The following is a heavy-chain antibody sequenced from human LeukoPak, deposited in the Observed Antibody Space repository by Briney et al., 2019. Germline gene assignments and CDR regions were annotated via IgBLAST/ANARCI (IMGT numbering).Heavy chain of an antibody. V-gene: IGHV4-34*01. CDR3: AATEEPGGY. J-gene: IGHJ4*02. CDR1: GGSFSGYY. D-gene: IGHD7-27*01. CDR2: INHSGST. Sequence: SHTLSLTCAVYGGSFSGYYWSWIRQPPGKGLDWIGAINHSGSTNYNPSFKSRVTISVDTSKNQFSLKLTSVTAADTAVYYCAATEEPGGYWGQGTLVTVSS.